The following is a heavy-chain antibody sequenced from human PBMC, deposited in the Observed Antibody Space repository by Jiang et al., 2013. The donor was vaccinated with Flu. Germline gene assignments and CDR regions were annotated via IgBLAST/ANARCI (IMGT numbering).Heavy chain of an antibody. V-gene: IGHV1-3*01. Sequence: SGYTFTSYAMHWVRQAPGQRLEWMGWINAGNGNTKYSQKFQGRVTITRDTSASTAYMELSSLRSEDTAVYYCARGVGATTGLDYWGQGTLVTVSS. CDR3: ARGVGATTGLDY. CDR2: INAGNGNT. CDR1: GYTFTSYA. D-gene: IGHD1-26*01. J-gene: IGHJ4*02.